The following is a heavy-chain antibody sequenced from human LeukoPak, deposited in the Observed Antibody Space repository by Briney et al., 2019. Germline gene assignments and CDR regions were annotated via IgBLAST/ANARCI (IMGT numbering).Heavy chain of an antibody. CDR1: GFTFSSYA. CDR2: ISGSGGST. D-gene: IGHD6-13*01. J-gene: IGHJ3*02. Sequence: PGGSLRLSCAASGFTFSSYAKSWVRQAPGKGLEWVSAISGSGGSTYYADSVKGRFTISRDNSKNTLYLQMNSLRAEDTAVYYCARERDSSSCRGAFDIWGQGTMVTVSS. V-gene: IGHV3-23*01. CDR3: ARERDSSSCRGAFDI.